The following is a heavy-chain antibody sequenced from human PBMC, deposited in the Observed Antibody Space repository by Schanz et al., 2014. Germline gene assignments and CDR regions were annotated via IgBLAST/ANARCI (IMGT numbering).Heavy chain of an antibody. D-gene: IGHD2-2*02. J-gene: IGHJ6*03. CDR1: GGTFSSYT. V-gene: IGHV1-18*01. CDR3: AGTYCSSTSCYTGYYYMDV. CDR2: INGYNGHT. Sequence: QVQLVQSEAEVKKPGSSVKVSCKASGGTFSSYTITWVRPAPGQGLEWMGWINGYNGHTLYAQKFQGRVTMTTDTATSTSCMELTSLRFDDTAVYYCAGTYCSSTSCYTGYYYMDVWGKGTTVTVSS.